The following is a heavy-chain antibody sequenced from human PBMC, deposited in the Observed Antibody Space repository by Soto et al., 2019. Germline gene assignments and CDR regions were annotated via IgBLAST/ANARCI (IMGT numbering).Heavy chain of an antibody. Sequence: QVQLVESGGGVVQPGRSLRLSCAASGFTFSSYGMHWVRQAPGKGLEWVAVISYDGSNKYYADSVRGRFTISRDNSKNTMYLQMNSLRAEDTAEYYCAKDFHGSCWYFRSYYYGMDVWGQGTTVTVSS. CDR3: AKDFHGSCWYFRSYYYGMDV. CDR2: ISYDGSNK. J-gene: IGHJ6*02. V-gene: IGHV3-30*18. CDR1: GFTFSSYG. D-gene: IGHD6-19*01.